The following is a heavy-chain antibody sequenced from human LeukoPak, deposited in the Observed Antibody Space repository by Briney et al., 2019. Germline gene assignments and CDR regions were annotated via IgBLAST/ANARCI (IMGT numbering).Heavy chain of an antibody. J-gene: IGHJ4*02. CDR2: IKSKTDGGTT. Sequence: GGSLRLSCAASEFSVGSNYMTWVRQAPGKGLEWVGHIKSKTDGGTTDYAAPVKGRFTISRDDSKNTLYLQMNSLKTEDTAVYYCTTEVGYYYDTPGGWGIDYWGQGTLVTVSS. CDR1: EFSVGSNY. V-gene: IGHV3-15*01. CDR3: TTEVGYYYDTPGGWGIDY. D-gene: IGHD3-22*01.